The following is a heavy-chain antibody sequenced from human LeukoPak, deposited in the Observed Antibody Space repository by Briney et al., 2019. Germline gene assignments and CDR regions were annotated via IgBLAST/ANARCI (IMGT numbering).Heavy chain of an antibody. D-gene: IGHD3-3*01. CDR1: GFTFDDYA. CDR3: AKGLYDFWSGYHTYPLDY. Sequence: GGSLRLSCAASGFTFDDYAMHWVRHAPGKGLEWVSGISWNSGSIGYADSVKGRFTISRDNAKNSLYLQMNSLRAEDTALYYCAKGLYDFWSGYHTYPLDYWGQGTLVTVSS. V-gene: IGHV3-9*01. J-gene: IGHJ4*02. CDR2: ISWNSGSI.